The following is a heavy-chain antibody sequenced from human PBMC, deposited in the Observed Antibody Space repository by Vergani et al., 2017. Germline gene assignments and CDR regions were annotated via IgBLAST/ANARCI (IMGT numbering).Heavy chain of an antibody. CDR1: GFTFSSSA. D-gene: IGHD5-18*01. V-gene: IGHV3-23*01. J-gene: IGHJ4*02. CDR2: ISGSGGST. Sequence: EVQLLESGGGLVQPGGSLRLSCAASGFTFSSSAMSWVRQAPGKGLEWVSAISGSGGSTYYADSVKGRFTISRDNSKNTLYLQMNSLRAEDTAVYYCANTIRSWIRFDYWGQGTLVTVSS. CDR3: ANTIRSWIRFDY.